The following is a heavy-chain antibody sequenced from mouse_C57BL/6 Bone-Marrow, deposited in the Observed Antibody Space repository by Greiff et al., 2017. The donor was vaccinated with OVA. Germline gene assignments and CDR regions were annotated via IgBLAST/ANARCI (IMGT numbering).Heavy chain of an antibody. J-gene: IGHJ3*01. Sequence: VQLQQSGAELVRPGASVKLSCTASGFNIKDDYMHWVKQRPEQGLEWIGWIDPENGDTEYASKFQGKATITADTSSNTAYLQLSSLTSEDTAVYYCTPYYYGSRGGFAYWGQGTLDTVSA. V-gene: IGHV14-4*01. CDR3: TPYYYGSRGGFAY. CDR1: GFNIKDDY. CDR2: IDPENGDT. D-gene: IGHD1-1*01.